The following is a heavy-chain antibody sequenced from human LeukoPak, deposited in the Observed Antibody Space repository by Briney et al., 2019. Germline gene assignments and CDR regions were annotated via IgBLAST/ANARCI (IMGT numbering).Heavy chain of an antibody. CDR2: IYHSGST. Sequence: PSETLSLTCAVSGGSISSSNWWSWVRQPPGKGLEWIGEIYHSGSTNYNPSLKSRVTISVDKSKNQFSLKLSSVTAADTAVYYCARRPFPRGAGMDVWGQGTTVTVSS. CDR3: ARRPFPRGAGMDV. J-gene: IGHJ6*02. V-gene: IGHV4-4*02. D-gene: IGHD3-16*01. CDR1: GGSISSSNW.